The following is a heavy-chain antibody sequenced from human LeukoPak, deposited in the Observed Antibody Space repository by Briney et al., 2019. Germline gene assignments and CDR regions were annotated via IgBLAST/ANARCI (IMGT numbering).Heavy chain of an antibody. CDR2: INPSGGST. CDR1: GYTFTSYY. V-gene: IGHV1-46*01. J-gene: IGHJ3*02. Sequence: ASVKVSCKASGYTFTSYYMHWARQAPGQGLEWMGIINPSGGSTSYAQKFQGRVTMTRDTSTSTVYMELSSLRSEDTAVYYCARDGGSDAFDIWGQGTMVTVSS. CDR3: ARDGGSDAFDI.